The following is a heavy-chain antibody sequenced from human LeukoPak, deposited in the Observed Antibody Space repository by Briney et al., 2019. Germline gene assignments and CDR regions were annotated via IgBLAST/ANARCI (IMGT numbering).Heavy chain of an antibody. CDR1: GFRFRSYA. V-gene: IGHV3-23*01. CDR2: ISGSSHSRT. D-gene: IGHD3-16*01. CDR3: AKDRSLGRLVHEAFDV. Sequence: GGSLRLSCAASGFRFRSYAMSWVRQAPGQGLEWVSTISGSSHSRTDYADSVKGRFTISRDNSQNTLFLQVDTLRVEDTATYYCAKDRSLGRLVHEAFDVWGQGTMVVVSS. J-gene: IGHJ3*01.